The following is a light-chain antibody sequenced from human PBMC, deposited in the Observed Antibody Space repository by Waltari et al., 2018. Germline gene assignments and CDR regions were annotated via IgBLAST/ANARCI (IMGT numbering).Light chain of an antibody. CDR3: YSYAGSNTFV. CDR1: SSDVGSYNL. V-gene: IGLV2-23*03. Sequence: QSALTQPASVSGSPGQPLTISCTRTSSDVGSYNLVSWYQQHPGKAPKLMSYEGSKRPSGVSNRFSGSKSGNTASLTIAGLQAEGEGDYYGYSYAGSNTFVFGGGTKLTVL. J-gene: IGLJ2*01. CDR2: EGS.